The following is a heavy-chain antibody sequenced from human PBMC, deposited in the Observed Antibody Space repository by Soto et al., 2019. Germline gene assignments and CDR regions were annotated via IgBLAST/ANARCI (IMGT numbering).Heavy chain of an antibody. CDR1: GFSFSGSA. Sequence: GGSLRLSCAASGFSFSGSAMHWVRQASGKGLEWVGRIRSKPNSYATSYAASVKGRFTISRDDSKNTAYLQMNSLKTEDTAVYYCTRTTAQFQLLSPPVWGHGTTVTVSS. CDR2: IRSKPNSYAT. D-gene: IGHD2-2*01. V-gene: IGHV3-73*01. CDR3: TRTTAQFQLLSPPV. J-gene: IGHJ6*02.